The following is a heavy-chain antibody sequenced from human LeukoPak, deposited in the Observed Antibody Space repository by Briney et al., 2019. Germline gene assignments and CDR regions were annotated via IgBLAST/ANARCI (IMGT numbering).Heavy chain of an antibody. V-gene: IGHV3-48*03. CDR2: ISSSGSTI. CDR3: ASEGIAAAGTSHYYYGMDV. D-gene: IGHD6-13*01. CDR1: GFTFSSYG. Sequence: TGGSLRLSCAASGFTFSSYGMNWVRQAPGKGLEWVSYISSSGSTIYYADSVKVRFTISRDNAKNSLYLQMNSLRAEDTAVYYCASEGIAAAGTSHYYYGMDVWGQRTTVTVSS. J-gene: IGHJ6*02.